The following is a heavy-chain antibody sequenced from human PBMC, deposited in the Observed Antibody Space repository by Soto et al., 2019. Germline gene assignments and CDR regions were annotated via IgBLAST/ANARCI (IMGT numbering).Heavy chain of an antibody. CDR3: AHSHRSGWDSFPYFDY. J-gene: IGHJ4*02. CDR2: IYWDDDK. CDR1: GFSLSTSGVG. Sequence: QITLKESGPTLVKPTQTLTLTCTFSGFSLSTSGVGVGWIRQPPGKALEWLALIYWDDDKRYSPSLKSRLTITKDTSKSQVVLTMTNMDPVDTATFYCAHSHRSGWDSFPYFDYWGQGTLVTVSS. V-gene: IGHV2-5*02. D-gene: IGHD6-19*01.